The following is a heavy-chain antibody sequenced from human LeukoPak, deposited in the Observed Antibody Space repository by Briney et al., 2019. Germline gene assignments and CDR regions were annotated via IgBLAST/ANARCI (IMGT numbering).Heavy chain of an antibody. J-gene: IGHJ6*04. V-gene: IGHV1-46*01. CDR1: GYTFTNYY. CDR2: IDPSAGST. Sequence: ASVKVSCKASGYTFTNYYMHWVRQAPGQGLEWMGVIDPSAGSTTYAQKFQGRVTMTRDTATSTVYMEVSSLRSEDTAVYYCARAHYASSDIKVPFDVWGKGTTVTVSS. D-gene: IGHD3-22*01. CDR3: ARAHYASSDIKVPFDV.